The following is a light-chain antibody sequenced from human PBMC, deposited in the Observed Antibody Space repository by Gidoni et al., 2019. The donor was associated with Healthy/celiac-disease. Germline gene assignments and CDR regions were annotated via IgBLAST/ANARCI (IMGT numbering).Light chain of an antibody. V-gene: IGKV3-11*01. Sequence: EIVLTQSPATLSLSPGERATLSCRASQSVSSYLAWYQQKPGQAPRLPIYDASNRATGTPARFSGSGSGTDFTLTISSLEPEDFAVYYCQQRSNWLYTFGQGTKLEIK. CDR3: QQRSNWLYT. J-gene: IGKJ2*01. CDR2: DAS. CDR1: QSVSSY.